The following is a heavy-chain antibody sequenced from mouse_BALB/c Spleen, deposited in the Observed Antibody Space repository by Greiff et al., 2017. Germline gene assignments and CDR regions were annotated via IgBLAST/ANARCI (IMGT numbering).Heavy chain of an antibody. J-gene: IGHJ3*01. CDR2: ISSGSSTI. CDR1: GFTFSSYG. V-gene: IGHV5-17*02. Sequence: EVQLVESGGGLVQPGGSRKLSCAASGFTFSSYGMHWVRQAPEKGLEWVAYISSGSSTIYYADTVKGRFTISRDNPKNTLFLQMTSLRSEDTDMYYCARHPLAYWGQGTLVTVSA. CDR3: ARHPLAY.